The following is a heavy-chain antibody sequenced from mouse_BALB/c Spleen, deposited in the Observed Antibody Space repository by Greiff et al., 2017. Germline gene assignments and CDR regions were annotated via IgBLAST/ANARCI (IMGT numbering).Heavy chain of an antibody. CDR2: IDPANGDT. V-gene: IGHV14-4*02. J-gene: IGHJ3*01. CDR1: GFNFKDYS. CDR3: NAHYDYSPWFAY. Sequence: VQLQQSGAELVRSGASVKLSCTASGFNFKDYSMHWVKQRPEQGLEWIGWIDPANGDTEYAPKFQGKATMTADTSSNTAYLQLSSLTSEDTAVYYCNAHYDYSPWFAYWGQGTLVTVSA. D-gene: IGHD2-4*01.